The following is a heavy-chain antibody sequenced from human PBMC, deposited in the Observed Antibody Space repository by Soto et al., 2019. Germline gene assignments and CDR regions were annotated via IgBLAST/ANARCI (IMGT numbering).Heavy chain of an antibody. CDR2: IYYSGST. J-gene: IGHJ5*02. Sequence: LSLTCAVYGGSFSGYYWSWIRQPPGKGLEWIGYIYYSGSTYYNPSLKSRVTISVDTSKNQFSLKLSSVTAADTAVYYCARDDYGDYGSWFDPWGQGTLVTVSS. D-gene: IGHD4-17*01. CDR3: ARDDYGDYGSWFDP. V-gene: IGHV4-34*09. CDR1: GGSFSGYY.